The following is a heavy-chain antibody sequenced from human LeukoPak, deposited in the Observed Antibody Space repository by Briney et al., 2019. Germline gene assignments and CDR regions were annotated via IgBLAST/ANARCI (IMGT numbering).Heavy chain of an antibody. CDR3: TTRSGDFWSGFVN. J-gene: IGHJ4*02. Sequence: GASVKVSCKVSGNSLSELSIQWVRQAPGKGLECMGGFDPEEAKMVYAQNFQGRVTMTEDTSTQTAYMELSDLTSDDTAVYYCTTRSGDFWSGFVNWGQGTLVTVSS. V-gene: IGHV1-24*01. CDR2: FDPEEAKM. CDR1: GNSLSELS. D-gene: IGHD3-3*01.